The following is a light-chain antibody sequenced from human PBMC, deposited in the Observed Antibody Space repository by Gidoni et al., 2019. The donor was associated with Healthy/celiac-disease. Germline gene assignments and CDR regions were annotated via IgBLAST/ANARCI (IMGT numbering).Light chain of an antibody. Sequence: QTVVPQEHSLTVSPGGTVTLTCASITGAVTSGYSPIWFQQKPVQAPRALIYSTSNKHTSTRARCSGTRLGGKAALTLSGVQPEDEAEYYCLLYYGGGHGVGTGTKVTVL. CDR1: TGAVTSGYS. CDR3: LLYYGGGHG. V-gene: IGLV7-43*01. CDR2: STS. J-gene: IGLJ1*01.